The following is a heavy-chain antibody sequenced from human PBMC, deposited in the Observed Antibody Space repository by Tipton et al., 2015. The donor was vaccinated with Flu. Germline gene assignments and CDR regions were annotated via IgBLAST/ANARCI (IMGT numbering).Heavy chain of an antibody. Sequence: SLRLSCAASGFSFSNYDMHWVRQAPGKGLEWVAVIWYDGSITYYADSVKGRFTISRDNFKNTLFLQMNSLRAEDTAVYYCARYSSSWHDLDYWGQGTLVTVSS. CDR2: IWYDGSIT. CDR3: ARYSSSWHDLDY. V-gene: IGHV3-33*08. CDR1: GFSFSNYD. D-gene: IGHD6-13*01. J-gene: IGHJ4*02.